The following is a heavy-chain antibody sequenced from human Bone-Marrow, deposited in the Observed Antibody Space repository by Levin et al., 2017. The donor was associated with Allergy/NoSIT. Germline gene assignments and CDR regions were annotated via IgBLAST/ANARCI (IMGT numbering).Heavy chain of an antibody. V-gene: IGHV3-30*18. CDR1: GFIFRNYG. CDR3: AKDSSGFYYGSLF. J-gene: IGHJ4*02. Sequence: LSLTCAASGFIFRNYGMHWVRQAPGKGLEWVAVLSFDGSNEYYADSVKGRVTISRDNSKNTLYLQMNSLGAEDTAVYYCAKDSSGFYYGSLFWGQGTLVTVSS. D-gene: IGHD3-22*01. CDR2: LSFDGSNE.